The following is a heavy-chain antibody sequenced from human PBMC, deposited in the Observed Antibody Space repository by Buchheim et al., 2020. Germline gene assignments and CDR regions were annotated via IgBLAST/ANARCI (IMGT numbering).Heavy chain of an antibody. V-gene: IGHV3-30*18. CDR1: GFTFSSYG. D-gene: IGHD3-22*01. Sequence: QVQLVESGGGVVQPGRSLRLSCAASGFTFSSYGMHWVRQAPGKGLEWVAVISYDGSNKYYADSVKGRFTISRDNSKNTLYLQMNSLRAEDTAVYYCAKDRYYYDSSGYCDYWGQGTL. J-gene: IGHJ4*02. CDR2: ISYDGSNK. CDR3: AKDRYYYDSSGYCDY.